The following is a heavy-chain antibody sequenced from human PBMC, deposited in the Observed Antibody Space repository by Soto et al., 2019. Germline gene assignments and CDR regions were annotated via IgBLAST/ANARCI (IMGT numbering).Heavy chain of an antibody. Sequence: ASVKVSCKASGYTFTSYGISWVRQAPGQGLEWMGWISAYNGNTNYAQKLQGRDTMTTDTSTSTAYMELRSLRSDDTAVYYCARTRPPPEPYSSSWYDWGDYWGQGTLVTVSS. CDR3: ARTRPPPEPYSSSWYDWGDY. J-gene: IGHJ4*02. CDR1: GYTFTSYG. V-gene: IGHV1-18*01. D-gene: IGHD6-13*01. CDR2: ISAYNGNT.